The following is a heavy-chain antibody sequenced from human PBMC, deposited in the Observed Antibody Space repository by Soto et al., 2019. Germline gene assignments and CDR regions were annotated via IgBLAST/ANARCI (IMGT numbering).Heavy chain of an antibody. CDR1: SGSISTSNW. Sequence: QVQLQESGPGLVKPSGTLSLTCDVSSGSISTSNWWIWARQPPGKVLEWIGEIYHSGSTNYNPSLKSRVSISVDKYKNQFSLSLRSVTDADTALYCCARQMTGTSAFDYWGQGTLVTVSS. J-gene: IGHJ4*02. D-gene: IGHD1-7*01. V-gene: IGHV4-4*01. CDR2: IYHSGST. CDR3: ARQMTGTSAFDY.